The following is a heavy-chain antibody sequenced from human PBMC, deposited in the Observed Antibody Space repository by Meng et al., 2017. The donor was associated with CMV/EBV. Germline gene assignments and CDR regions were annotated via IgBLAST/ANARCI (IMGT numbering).Heavy chain of an antibody. Sequence: PETLSPTCTVSGGSISSSSYYWGWIRQPPGKGLEWIGSIYYSGRTYYNSSLKSRVTISVDSSKNQFSLKLSYVTAADTAVYYCARKTGDDDAFDIWGQGTMVTVSS. CDR2: IYYSGRT. V-gene: IGHV4-39*07. CDR1: GGSISSSSYY. D-gene: IGHD7-27*01. J-gene: IGHJ3*02. CDR3: ARKTGDDDAFDI.